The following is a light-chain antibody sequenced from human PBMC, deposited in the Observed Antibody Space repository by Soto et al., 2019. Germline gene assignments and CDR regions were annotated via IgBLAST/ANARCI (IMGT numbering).Light chain of an antibody. CDR3: QQVNSYPIT. CDR1: QGIRSY. CDR2: VAS. V-gene: IGKV1-9*01. J-gene: IGKJ5*01. Sequence: DIQLTQSPSFLSASVGDRVTITCRASQGIRSYLAWYQQKPGKAPKLLIYVASTLQSGVPSRFSGSGSGTEFTLTISSLQPEDSATYYCQQVNSYPITFGHGTRLEIK.